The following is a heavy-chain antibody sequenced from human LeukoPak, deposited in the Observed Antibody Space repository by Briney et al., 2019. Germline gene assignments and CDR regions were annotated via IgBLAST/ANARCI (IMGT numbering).Heavy chain of an antibody. D-gene: IGHD2-15*01. CDR2: IYSGGST. CDR1: GFTVSSNY. V-gene: IGHV3-66*01. CDR3: ARGGYCSGGSCYSENWFDP. J-gene: IGHJ5*02. Sequence: GGSLRLSCAASGFTVSSNYMSWVRQAPGKGLEWVSVIYSGGSTYYADSVKGRFTISRDNAKNSLYLQMNSLRAEDTAVYYCARGGYCSGGSCYSENWFDPWGQGTLVTVSS.